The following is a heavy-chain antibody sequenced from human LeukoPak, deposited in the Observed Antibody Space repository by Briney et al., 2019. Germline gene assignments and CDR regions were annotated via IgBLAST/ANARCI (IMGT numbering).Heavy chain of an antibody. CDR2: ISGSGGST. V-gene: IGHV3-23*01. Sequence: LPGGSLRLSCAASGFTFSSYAMSWVRQAPGKGLEWVSAISGSGGSTYYADSVKGRFTISRDNSKNTLYLHMDSLRVEDTAVYHCAKYYYDSNGYRIDYWGQGTLVTVSS. J-gene: IGHJ4*02. CDR3: AKYYYDSNGYRIDY. CDR1: GFTFSSYA. D-gene: IGHD3-22*01.